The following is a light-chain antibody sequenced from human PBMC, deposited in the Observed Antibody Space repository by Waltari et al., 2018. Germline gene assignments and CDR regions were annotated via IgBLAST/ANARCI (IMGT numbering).Light chain of an antibody. Sequence: DLQMTQSPSTLSASVGDRVIMSCRASQTVDSWLAWYQQKPGQAPKLLIYKASSLESGVPSRFSGSGSGTEFTLTISSLQPYDFATYYCQQYISYPWTFGQGTKVEIK. J-gene: IGKJ1*01. V-gene: IGKV1-5*03. CDR3: QQYISYPWT. CDR2: KAS. CDR1: QTVDSW.